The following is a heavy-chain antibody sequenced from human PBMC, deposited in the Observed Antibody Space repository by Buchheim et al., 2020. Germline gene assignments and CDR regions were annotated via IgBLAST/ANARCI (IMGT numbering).Heavy chain of an antibody. V-gene: IGHV3-30*04. D-gene: IGHD1-26*01. J-gene: IGHJ4*02. Sequence: QVQLVESGGGVVQPGRSLRLSCAASGFTFSSYAMHWVRQAPGKGLEWVAVISYDGSNKYYADSVKGRFTISRDNSKNTLYLQMNSLRAEDTAVYYCAKEDVGARYFPQVFDYWGQGTL. CDR3: AKEDVGARYFPQVFDY. CDR1: GFTFSSYA. CDR2: ISYDGSNK.